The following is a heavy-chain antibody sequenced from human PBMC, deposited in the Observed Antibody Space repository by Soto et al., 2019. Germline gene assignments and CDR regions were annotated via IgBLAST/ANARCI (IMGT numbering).Heavy chain of an antibody. CDR1: GFTFSNYW. D-gene: IGHD3-16*01. J-gene: IGHJ5*02. Sequence: EVQLVESGGDLVQPGGSLRLSCAASGFTFSNYWMHWVRQAPGKGLMWVSRINPDGSRTTYADSVKGRFAISRDNAKNTVYLQMHSLSAEDAAVYYCARVKLGSYDWFDPWGQGTLVTVSS. CDR2: INPDGSRT. V-gene: IGHV3-74*01. CDR3: ARVKLGSYDWFDP.